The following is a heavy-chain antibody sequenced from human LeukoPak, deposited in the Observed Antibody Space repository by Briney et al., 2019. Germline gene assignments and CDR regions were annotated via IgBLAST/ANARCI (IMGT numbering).Heavy chain of an antibody. CDR3: ARVSLVYYYYMDV. Sequence: PSETLSLTCTVSGGSISSSSYYWGWIRQPPGKGLEWIGSIYYSGSTYYNPSLKSRVTISVDTSKNQFSLKLSSVTAADTAVYYCARVSLVYYYYMDVWGKGTTVTVSS. CDR1: GGSISSSSYY. D-gene: IGHD6-6*01. V-gene: IGHV4-39*07. J-gene: IGHJ6*03. CDR2: IYYSGST.